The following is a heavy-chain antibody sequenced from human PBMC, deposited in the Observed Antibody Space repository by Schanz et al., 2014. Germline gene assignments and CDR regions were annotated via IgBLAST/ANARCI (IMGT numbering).Heavy chain of an antibody. J-gene: IGHJ4*02. CDR2: ISVYNHNK. D-gene: IGHD3-3*01. Sequence: QIQLVQSGPEVKKPGATVKVSCKASGYIFINSGISWVRQAPGQGLEWMGWISVYNHNKEYDQKFLGRVTMTTDTSTSTAYMALTDLRSDDTAVYYCARDRRFFDRDDLYSFDSWGQGTLVTVSS. CDR1: GYIFINSG. CDR3: ARDRRFFDRDDLYSFDS. V-gene: IGHV1-18*01.